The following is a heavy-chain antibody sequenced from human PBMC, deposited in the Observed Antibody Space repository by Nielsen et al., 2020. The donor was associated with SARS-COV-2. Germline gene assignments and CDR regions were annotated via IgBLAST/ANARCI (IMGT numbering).Heavy chain of an antibody. CDR3: ARNFYGSGSYPFDP. D-gene: IGHD3-10*01. V-gene: IGHV3-7*03. Sequence: GESLKISCAASGFTFSDYWMSWVRQAPGKGLEWVANIHQDGGETRYADSVKGRFTISRDNAKNSLYLQMNSLRAEDMAMYYCARNFYGSGSYPFDPWGQRTLVTVSS. CDR2: IHQDGGET. J-gene: IGHJ5*02. CDR1: GFTFSDYW.